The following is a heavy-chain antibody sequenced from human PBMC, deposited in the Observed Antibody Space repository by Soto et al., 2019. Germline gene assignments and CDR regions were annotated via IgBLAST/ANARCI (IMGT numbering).Heavy chain of an antibody. CDR2: IIPIFGTA. D-gene: IGHD4-17*01. V-gene: IGHV1-69*13. J-gene: IGHJ3*02. Sequence: EASVKVSCKASGGTFSSYAISWVRQAPGQGLEWMGGIIPIFGTANYAQKFQGRVTITADESTSTAYMELSSLRSEDTAVYYCARDRGTVTHAFDIWGQGTMVTVSS. CDR1: GGTFSSYA. CDR3: ARDRGTVTHAFDI.